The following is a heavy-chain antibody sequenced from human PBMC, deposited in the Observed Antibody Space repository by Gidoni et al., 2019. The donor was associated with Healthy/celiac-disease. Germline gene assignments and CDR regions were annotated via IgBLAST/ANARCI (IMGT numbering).Heavy chain of an antibody. V-gene: IGHV4-39*01. CDR2: SYYSGST. J-gene: IGHJ5*02. D-gene: IGHD4-17*01. Sequence: QLQLQESGPGLVKPSETLSLTCTVSGGSISSSSYYWGWIRQPPGKGLEWIGSSYYSGSTYYTPSLKSRVTISVDTSKNQFSLKLSSVTAADTAVYYCATTGGSGDYTAWFDPWGQGTLVTVSS. CDR3: ATTGGSGDYTAWFDP. CDR1: GGSISSSSYY.